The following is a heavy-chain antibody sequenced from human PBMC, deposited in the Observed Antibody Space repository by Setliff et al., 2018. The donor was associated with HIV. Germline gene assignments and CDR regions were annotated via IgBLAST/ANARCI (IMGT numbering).Heavy chain of an antibody. CDR3: ARGGYNGYELPFDG. CDR1: GASINSGGYY. J-gene: IGHJ4*02. CDR2: IYYSGNT. V-gene: IGHV4-31*03. Sequence: SETLSLTCIVSGASINSGGYYWTWIRQHPGKGLEWIGHIYYSGNTQYNPSLKSRLSISVDRSQNHLFLRLRSVTAADTAVYYCARGGYNGYELPFDGWGQGTLVTVS. D-gene: IGHD5-12*01.